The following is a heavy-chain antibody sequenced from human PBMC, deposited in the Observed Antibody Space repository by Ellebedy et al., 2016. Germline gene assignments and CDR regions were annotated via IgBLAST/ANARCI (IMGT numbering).Heavy chain of an antibody. Sequence: ETLSLTCAASGFTFSSYAMSWVRQAPGKGLEWVSAISGSGGSTYYADSVKGRFTISRDNSKNTLYLQMNSLRAEDTAVYYCAKDITPRIAAAEVHYYYGMDVWGQGTTVTVSS. CDR3: AKDITPRIAAAEVHYYYGMDV. CDR1: GFTFSSYA. D-gene: IGHD6-13*01. J-gene: IGHJ6*02. CDR2: ISGSGGST. V-gene: IGHV3-23*01.